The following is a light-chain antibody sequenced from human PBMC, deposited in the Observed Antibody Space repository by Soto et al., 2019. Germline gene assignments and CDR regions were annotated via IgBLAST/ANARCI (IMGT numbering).Light chain of an antibody. CDR3: QQSYSSPWT. V-gene: IGKV1-39*01. Sequence: DIQMTQSPSSLSASVGDRVTITCWASQSINSYLNWYQQKPGKAPKFLIYAASSLQSGVPSRFSSSGSGTDFTLTISSLQSEDCATYYCQQSYSSPWTFGQGTQVEI. J-gene: IGKJ1*01. CDR2: AAS. CDR1: QSINSY.